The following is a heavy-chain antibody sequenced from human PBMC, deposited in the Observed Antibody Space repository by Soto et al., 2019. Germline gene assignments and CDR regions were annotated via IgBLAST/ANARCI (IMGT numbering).Heavy chain of an antibody. CDR3: AREVGIFGVIGWFDP. J-gene: IGHJ5*02. CDR1: GFIFSDYY. CDR2: ISRDGNAI. Sequence: PGGSLRLSCAASGFIFSDYYMSWIRQAPGKGLEWLAYISRDGNAIFYADSVIGRFTVSRDNAKNSLFLQMNSLRAEDTAVYYCAREVGIFGVIGWFDPWGQGTLVTVSS. V-gene: IGHV3-11*04. D-gene: IGHD3-3*01.